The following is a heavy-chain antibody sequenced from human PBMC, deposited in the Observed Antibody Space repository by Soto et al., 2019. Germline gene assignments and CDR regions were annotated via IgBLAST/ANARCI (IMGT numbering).Heavy chain of an antibody. J-gene: IGHJ5*02. CDR1: GGSISSYY. CDR3: ARTMPEDYSNYPNWFDP. CDR2: IYYSGST. Sequence: SETLSLTCTVSGGSISSYYWSWIRQPPGKGLEWIGYIYYSGSTNYNPSLKSRVTISVDTSKNQFSLKLSSVTAADTAVYYCARTMPEDYSNYPNWFDPWGQGTLVTVSS. V-gene: IGHV4-59*01. D-gene: IGHD4-4*01.